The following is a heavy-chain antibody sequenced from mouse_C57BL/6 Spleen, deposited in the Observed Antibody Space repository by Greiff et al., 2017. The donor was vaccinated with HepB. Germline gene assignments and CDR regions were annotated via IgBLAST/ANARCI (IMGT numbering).Heavy chain of an antibody. J-gene: IGHJ2*01. V-gene: IGHV1-42*01. CDR2: INPSTGGT. D-gene: IGHD2-5*01. Sequence: EVQLQQSGPELVKPGASVKISCKASGYSFTGYYMNWVKQSPEKSLEWIGEINPSTGGTTYNQKFKAKATLTVDKSSSTAYMQLKSLTSEDSAVYYCARASYSNYLYYFDYWGQGTTLTVSS. CDR3: ARASYSNYLYYFDY. CDR1: GYSFTGYY.